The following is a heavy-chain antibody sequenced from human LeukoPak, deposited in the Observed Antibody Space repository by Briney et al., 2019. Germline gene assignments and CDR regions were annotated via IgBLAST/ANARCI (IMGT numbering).Heavy chain of an antibody. D-gene: IGHD4-23*01. J-gene: IGHJ4*02. Sequence: SETLSLTCTVSSGSISSDYWSWIRQSPEKGLEWIGHIYYTGTPRANYNSSLKSRVTISVDTSKNQFSLKLSSVTAADTAVYHCASQYGGLDYWGQGTRVTVSS. V-gene: IGHV4-59*08. CDR3: ASQYGGLDY. CDR2: IYYTGTPRA. CDR1: SGSISSDY.